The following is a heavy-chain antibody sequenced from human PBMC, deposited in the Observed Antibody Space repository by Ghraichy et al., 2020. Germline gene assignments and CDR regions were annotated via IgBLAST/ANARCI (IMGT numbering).Heavy chain of an antibody. CDR3: ARDTSIVYERTGGYGMDV. D-gene: IGHD2-8*02. CDR1: GFTFSTYS. CDR2: ISSSSSTI. Sequence: WGSLRLSCAASGFTFSTYSMNWVRQAPGKGLEWVSYISSSSSTIYYADSVKGRFTISRDNAKNSLYLQMNSLRDEDTAVYYCARDTSIVYERTGGYGMDVWGQGTTVTVSS. V-gene: IGHV3-48*02. J-gene: IGHJ6*02.